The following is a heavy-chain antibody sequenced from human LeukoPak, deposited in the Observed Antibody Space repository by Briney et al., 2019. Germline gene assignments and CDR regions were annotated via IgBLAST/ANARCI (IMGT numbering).Heavy chain of an antibody. J-gene: IGHJ6*02. CDR1: GGSISSYY. D-gene: IGHD3-10*01. CDR3: ARAHGSSSYYYYGMDV. Sequence: SETLSLTCTVSGGSISSYYWSWIRQPPGKGLEWIGYIYYSGSTYYNPSLKSRVTISVDTSKNQFSLKLSSVTAADTAVYYCARAHGSSSYYYYGMDVWGQGTTVTVSS. V-gene: IGHV4-59*12. CDR2: IYYSGST.